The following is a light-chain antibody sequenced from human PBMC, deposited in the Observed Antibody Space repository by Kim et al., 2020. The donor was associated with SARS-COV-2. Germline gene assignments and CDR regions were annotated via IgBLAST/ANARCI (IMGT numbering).Light chain of an antibody. CDR2: GAS. J-gene: IGKJ4*01. V-gene: IGKV3-15*01. CDR1: QSVSSY. Sequence: VSPGERATLSCRASQSVSSYLAWYQQKPGQAPRLLIYGASTRATGIPARFSGSGSGTDFTLTISSLQSEDFAVYYCQQYNNWPLTFGGGTKVDIK. CDR3: QQYNNWPLT.